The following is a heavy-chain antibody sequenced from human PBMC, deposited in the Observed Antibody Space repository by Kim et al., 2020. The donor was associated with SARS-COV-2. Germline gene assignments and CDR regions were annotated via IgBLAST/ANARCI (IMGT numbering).Heavy chain of an antibody. CDR2: ISSSSSYI. Sequence: GGSLRLSCAASGFTFSSYSMNWVRQAPGKGLEWVSSISSSSSYIYYADSVKGRFTISRDNAKNSLYLQMNSLRAEDTAVYYCATSSEQGSSSSGDWDYWGQGTLVTVSS. J-gene: IGHJ4*02. V-gene: IGHV3-21*01. D-gene: IGHD6-6*01. CDR1: GFTFSSYS. CDR3: ATSSEQGSSSSGDWDY.